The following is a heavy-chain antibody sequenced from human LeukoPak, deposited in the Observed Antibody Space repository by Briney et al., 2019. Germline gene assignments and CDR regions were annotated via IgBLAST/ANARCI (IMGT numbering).Heavy chain of an antibody. J-gene: IGHJ4*02. D-gene: IGHD5-12*01. CDR2: LYGGGST. CDR3: AREWGSGYFSLDY. V-gene: IGHV3-53*01. CDR1: GFSFSNYG. Sequence: GGSLRLSCAASGFSFSNYGMHWVRQAPGKGLEWVSVLYGGGSTYYIDSVKGRFTISRDNSKNTLYLQMNSLRAEDTAVYYCAREWGSGYFSLDYWGQGTLVTVSS.